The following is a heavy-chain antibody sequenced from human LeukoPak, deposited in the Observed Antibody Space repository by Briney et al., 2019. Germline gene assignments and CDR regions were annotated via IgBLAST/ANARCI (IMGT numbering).Heavy chain of an antibody. CDR3: ARQDCSGRSCYDAFDI. Sequence: GESLKISCKGSGYSFTSYWIGWVRQMPGKGLEWMGVIYPGDSDTRYSPSFQGQVTISADKSISTAYLQWSSLKASDTAMYYCARQDCSGRSCYDAFDIWGQGTMVTVSS. J-gene: IGHJ3*02. CDR1: GYSFTSYW. CDR2: IYPGDSDT. V-gene: IGHV5-51*01. D-gene: IGHD2-15*01.